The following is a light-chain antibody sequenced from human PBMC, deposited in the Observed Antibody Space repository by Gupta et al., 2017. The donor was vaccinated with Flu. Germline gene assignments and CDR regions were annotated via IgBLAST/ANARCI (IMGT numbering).Light chain of an antibody. CDR3: QQSYDTPFT. CDR2: AAS. Sequence: ADRVTITCRASQSISIFLNWYQQKPGKAPKLLIYAASRLQSGVPSRFSGSGSGTDFTLTVSSLQPEDFATYYCQQSYDTPFTFGPGTRVDIK. CDR1: QSISIF. V-gene: IGKV1-39*01. J-gene: IGKJ3*01.